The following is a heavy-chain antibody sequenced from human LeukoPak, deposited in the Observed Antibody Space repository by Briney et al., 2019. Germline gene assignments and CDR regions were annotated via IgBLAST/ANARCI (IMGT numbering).Heavy chain of an antibody. Sequence: PSETLSLTCAVYGGSFSAYFWTWLRQPPGKGLEWIGEINHSGSTNYNPSLKSRVTISVDTSKNQCSLKLSAVTAADTAVYYCARNYYDSSGYLPDWGQGTLVTVSS. D-gene: IGHD3-22*01. CDR1: GGSFSAYF. J-gene: IGHJ4*02. V-gene: IGHV4-34*01. CDR3: ARNYYDSSGYLPD. CDR2: INHSGST.